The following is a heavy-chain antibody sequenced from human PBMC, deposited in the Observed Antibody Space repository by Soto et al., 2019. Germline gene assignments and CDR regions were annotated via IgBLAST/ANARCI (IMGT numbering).Heavy chain of an antibody. V-gene: IGHV3-11*06. Sequence: SLRLSCAASGFTFSDYYMSWIRQAPGKGLEWVSYISSSSSYTNYADSVKGRFTISRDNAKNSLYLQMNSLRAEDTAVYYCARPRSSSRYYYYGMDVWGQGTTVTVSS. D-gene: IGHD6-6*01. CDR3: ARPRSSSRYYYYGMDV. CDR1: GFTFSDYY. J-gene: IGHJ6*02. CDR2: ISSSSSYT.